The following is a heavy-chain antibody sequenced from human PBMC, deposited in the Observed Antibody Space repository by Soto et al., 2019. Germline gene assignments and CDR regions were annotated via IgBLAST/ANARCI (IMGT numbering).Heavy chain of an antibody. J-gene: IGHJ6*02. CDR1: GGSISSYY. CDR2: IYYSGST. Sequence: SETLSLTCTVSGGSISSYYWSWIRQPPGKGLEWIGHIYYSGSTNYNPSLKSRVTISVDTSKNQFSLKLSSVTAADTAVYYCARQGGQYYYGSGSYYQYYYYGMDVWGQGTTVT. D-gene: IGHD3-10*01. V-gene: IGHV4-59*08. CDR3: ARQGGQYYYGSGSYYQYYYYGMDV.